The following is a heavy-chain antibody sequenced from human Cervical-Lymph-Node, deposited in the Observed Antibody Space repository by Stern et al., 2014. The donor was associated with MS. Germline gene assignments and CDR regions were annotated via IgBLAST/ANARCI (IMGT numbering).Heavy chain of an antibody. J-gene: IGHJ4*02. D-gene: IGHD3-10*01. CDR2: ANPNSGDT. V-gene: IGHV1-2*02. CDR3: ARDGRSSYGSGSYYSSGY. Sequence: MQLVESGAEVKKPGASVKVSCKASGYSFTGYFLHWVRQAPGQGLECMGWANPNSGDTNYAQKFHGRVTMTRDSSSSTAYMELSSLRSDDTAVYYCARDGRSSYGSGSYYSSGYWGQGTLVTVSS. CDR1: GYSFTGYF.